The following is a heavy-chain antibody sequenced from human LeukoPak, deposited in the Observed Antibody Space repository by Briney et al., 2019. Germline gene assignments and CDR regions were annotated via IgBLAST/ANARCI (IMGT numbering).Heavy chain of an antibody. CDR2: ISWNSGSI. CDR3: ARAPITTGTEYYFDF. CDR1: GFTFDDYA. D-gene: IGHD1-1*01. V-gene: IGHV3-9*03. J-gene: IGHJ4*02. Sequence: GGSLRLSCAASGFTFDDYAMHWVRQAPGKGLEWVSGISWNSGSIGYADSVKGRFTISRDNAKNSLYLQMNSLRADDMALYYCARAPITTGTEYYFDFWGQGTLVTVFS.